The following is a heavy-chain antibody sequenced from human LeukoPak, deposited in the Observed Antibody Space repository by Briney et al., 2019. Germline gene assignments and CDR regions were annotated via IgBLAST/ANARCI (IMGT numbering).Heavy chain of an antibody. D-gene: IGHD3-22*01. V-gene: IGHV3-23*01. CDR1: GFTFSSYA. Sequence: PGGSLRLSCTASGFTFSSYAMSWVRQAPGKGLEWVSAISGSGGSTYYADSVKGRFTISRDNSKNTLYLQMNSLRAEDTAVYYCAKASQDSYYYDRNPWTWGQGTLVTVSS. CDR3: AKASQDSYYYDRNPWT. J-gene: IGHJ5*02. CDR2: ISGSGGST.